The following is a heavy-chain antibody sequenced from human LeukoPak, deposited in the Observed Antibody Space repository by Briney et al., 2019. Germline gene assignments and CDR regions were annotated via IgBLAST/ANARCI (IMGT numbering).Heavy chain of an antibody. J-gene: IGHJ4*02. Sequence: SETLPLTCAVHGGSFSGYYWSWIRQPPGKGLEWIGEINHSGSTNYNPSLKSRVTISVDTSKNQFSLKLSSVTAADTAVYYCARARGAVADYFDYWGQETLVTVSS. V-gene: IGHV4-34*01. D-gene: IGHD6-19*01. CDR2: INHSGST. CDR1: GGSFSGYY. CDR3: ARARGAVADYFDY.